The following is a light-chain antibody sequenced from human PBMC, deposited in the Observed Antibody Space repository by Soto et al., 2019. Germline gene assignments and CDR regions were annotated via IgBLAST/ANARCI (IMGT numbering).Light chain of an antibody. CDR3: CSYAAGATYV. CDR2: EGS. CDR1: SSDVGSYNL. J-gene: IGLJ1*01. V-gene: IGLV2-23*01. Sequence: QSALTQPASVSGSPGQSITISCTGTSSDVGSYNLVSWYQQHPGKAPQLMIYEGSQRPSGVSNRFSGSKSGNTASLTISGLQADDEADYYCCSYAAGATYVFGTGTKLTVL.